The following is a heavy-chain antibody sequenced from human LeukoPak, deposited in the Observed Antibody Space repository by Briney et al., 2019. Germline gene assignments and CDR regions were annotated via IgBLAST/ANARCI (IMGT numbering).Heavy chain of an antibody. CDR3: ARQGDDRSASYTYYYYYFMDV. D-gene: IGHD3-3*01. CDR2: TYTSGTT. CDR1: GGSISSYY. V-gene: IGHV4-4*09. Sequence: SGTLSLTCRGTGGSISSYYWSWIRQPPGGGLEGMGYTYTSGTTKYSPSLKSRATISVDTSKNQLSLKLSSLTAADTGVYYCARQGDDRSASYTYYYYYFMDVWGTGTTVTVSS. J-gene: IGHJ6*03.